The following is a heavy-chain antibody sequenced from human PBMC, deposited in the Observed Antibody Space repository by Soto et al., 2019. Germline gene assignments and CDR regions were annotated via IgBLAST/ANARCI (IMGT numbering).Heavy chain of an antibody. D-gene: IGHD2-15*01. CDR2: IKQDGSEK. V-gene: IGHV3-7*01. J-gene: IGHJ3*02. CDR1: GFTFSSYW. Sequence: GGSLRLSCAASGFTFSSYWMSWVRQAPRKGLEWVANIKQDGSEKYYVDSVKGRFTISRDNAKNSLSLKMNSLRAEDTAVYYCARDWSLGYCSGGSCPLGAFDIWGQGTMVTVSS. CDR3: ARDWSLGYCSGGSCPLGAFDI.